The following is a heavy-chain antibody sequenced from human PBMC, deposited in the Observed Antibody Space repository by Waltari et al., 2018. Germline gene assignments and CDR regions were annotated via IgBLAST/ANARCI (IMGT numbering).Heavy chain of an antibody. D-gene: IGHD3-22*01. CDR2: LRNTGGT. J-gene: IGHJ4*02. CDR3: ARVPTRYYESLGWGFFDQ. V-gene: IGHV4-59*08. CDR1: GDFPSVTH. Sequence: HVPLQASGPGLVKPSQTLSLPCTVPGDFPSVTHWTWIRQAPGKGLEWIAYLRNTGGTKCTPSLESRVTVSAVTSKKQFSLRLTSVTAADTAVYYCARVPTRYYESLGWGFFDQWGQGILVTVSS.